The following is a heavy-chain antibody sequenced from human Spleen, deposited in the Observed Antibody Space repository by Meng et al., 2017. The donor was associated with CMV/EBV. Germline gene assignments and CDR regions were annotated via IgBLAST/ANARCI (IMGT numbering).Heavy chain of an antibody. V-gene: IGHV3-13*01. J-gene: IGHJ4*02. D-gene: IGHD6-13*01. CDR1: GSISSSNL. CDR2: IGTTGDR. CDR3: ATSGSSTWANDGFEN. Sequence: GSISSSNLWTWVRQVPGKGLEWVSFIGTTGDRYYADSVKGRFTISRQNAKNSAYLEMNSLTAGDTAVYYCATSGSSTWANDGFENWGQGTLVTVSS.